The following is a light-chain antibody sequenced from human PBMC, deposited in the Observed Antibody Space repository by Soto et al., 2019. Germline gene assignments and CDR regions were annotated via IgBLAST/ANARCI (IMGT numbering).Light chain of an antibody. CDR2: DVS. V-gene: IGLV2-11*01. CDR3: CSYAGSYLRV. Sequence: QSVLTQPRSVSGSPGQSVTISCTGTSSDVGGYNYVSWYQQHPGKAPELMIYDVSKRPSGVPDRFSGSKSGNTASLTISGLQAEDEADYYCCSYAGSYLRVFGGGTKVTVL. J-gene: IGLJ2*01. CDR1: SSDVGGYNY.